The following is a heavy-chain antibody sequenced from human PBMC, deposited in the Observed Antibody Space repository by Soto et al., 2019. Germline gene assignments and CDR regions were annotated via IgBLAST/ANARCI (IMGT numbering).Heavy chain of an antibody. J-gene: IGHJ4*02. D-gene: IGHD2-8*02. CDR2: ISRDGGTK. V-gene: IGHV3-30*03. CDR3: TGEVASGY. CDR1: GFTVSTYG. Sequence: QVQLVESGGGVVQPGRSLRLSCAVSGFTVSTYGMHWVRQAPGKGMEWVAVISRDGGTKYYADSVKGRVTISRDNSRNTLFLEMNSLRGDDMAVYYCTGEVASGYWGQGTLVTFSS.